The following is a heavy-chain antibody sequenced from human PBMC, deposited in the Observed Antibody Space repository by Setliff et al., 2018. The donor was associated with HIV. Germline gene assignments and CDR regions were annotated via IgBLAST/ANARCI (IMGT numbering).Heavy chain of an antibody. CDR2: MYKGGET. CDR1: GFSVTDNY. CDR3: ARDKRDDNFLTSRISSVFDF. V-gene: IGHV3-53*01. J-gene: IGHJ4*02. Sequence: GGSLRLSCEASGFSVTDNYMGWVRQAPGKGLEWVALMYKGGETYYADFVKGRFTIARDNSKNTVSLQMHSLRVEDTAFYYCARDKRDDNFLTSRISSVFDFWGEGTLVTVSS. D-gene: IGHD1-1*01.